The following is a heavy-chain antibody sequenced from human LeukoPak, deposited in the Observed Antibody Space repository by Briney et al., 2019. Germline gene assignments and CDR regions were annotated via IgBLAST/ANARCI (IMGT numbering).Heavy chain of an antibody. J-gene: IGHJ3*02. CDR3: ARARRQWELPPLDAFDI. V-gene: IGHV3-7*01. D-gene: IGHD1-26*01. Sequence: GGSLRLSCAASGFTFGSYWMSWVRQAPGKGLEWVANIKQDGSEKYYVDSVKGRFTISRDNAKNSLYLQMNSLRAEDTAVYYCARARRQWELPPLDAFDIWGQGIMVTVSS. CDR2: IKQDGSEK. CDR1: GFTFGSYW.